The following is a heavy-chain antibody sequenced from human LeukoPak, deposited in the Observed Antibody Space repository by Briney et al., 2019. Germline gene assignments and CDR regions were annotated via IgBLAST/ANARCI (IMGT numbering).Heavy chain of an antibody. Sequence: GRSLRLSCAASGFTFDDYAMHWVRQAPGKGLEWVSGISWNSGSIDYADSVKGRFTISRDNANKSLYLQMNSLRPEDTGLYYCVRSRVRGDPFDPWGQGILVTVSS. D-gene: IGHD3-10*01. J-gene: IGHJ5*02. CDR1: GFTFDDYA. CDR3: VRSRVRGDPFDP. V-gene: IGHV3-9*01. CDR2: ISWNSGSI.